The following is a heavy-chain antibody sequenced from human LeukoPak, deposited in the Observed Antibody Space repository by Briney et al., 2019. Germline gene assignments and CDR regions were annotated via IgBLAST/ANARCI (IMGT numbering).Heavy chain of an antibody. CDR3: ASFDTYYYDSSGYRYFQH. D-gene: IGHD3-22*01. CDR2: IIPIFGTA. CDR1: GGTFISYA. Sequence: SVKVSCKASGGTFISYAISWVRQAPGQGLEWMGGIIPIFGTANYAQKFQGRVTITADESTSTAYMELSSLRSEDTAVYYCASFDTYYYDSSGYRYFQHWGQGTLVTVSS. J-gene: IGHJ1*01. V-gene: IGHV1-69*13.